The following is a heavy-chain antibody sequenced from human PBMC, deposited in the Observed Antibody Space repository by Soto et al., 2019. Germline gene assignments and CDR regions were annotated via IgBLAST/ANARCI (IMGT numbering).Heavy chain of an antibody. CDR3: AKDRPEYYDFWSGYYTVPFDY. V-gene: IGHV3-23*01. J-gene: IGHJ4*02. CDR2: ISGSGGST. D-gene: IGHD3-3*01. CDR1: GFTFSSYA. Sequence: GGSLRLSCAASGFTFSSYAMSWVRQAPGKGLEWVSAISGSGGSTYYADSVKGRFTISRDNSKNTLYLQMNSLRAEDTAVYYCAKDRPEYYDFWSGYYTVPFDYWGQGT.